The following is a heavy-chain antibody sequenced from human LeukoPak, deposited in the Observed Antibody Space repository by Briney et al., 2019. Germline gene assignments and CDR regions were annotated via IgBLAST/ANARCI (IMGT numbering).Heavy chain of an antibody. CDR2: IYYSGST. J-gene: IGHJ4*02. D-gene: IGHD4-17*01. CDR1: GGSISSYY. Sequence: SETLSLTCTVSGGSISSYYWSWIRQPPGKGLEWIGYIYYSGSTNYNPSLKSRVTISVDTSKNQFSLKLSSVTAADTAVYYCARHDYGDNTFDYWGQGTLVTVSS. CDR3: ARHDYGDNTFDY. V-gene: IGHV4-59*08.